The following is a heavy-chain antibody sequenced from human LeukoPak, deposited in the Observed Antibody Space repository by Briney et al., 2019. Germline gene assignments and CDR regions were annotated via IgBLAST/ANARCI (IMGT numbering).Heavy chain of an antibody. CDR2: INPNSGGT. J-gene: IGHJ5*02. D-gene: IGHD3-10*01. CDR1: GYTCTGHY. CDR3: ARGSHYYGSGSNPFNWFDP. V-gene: IGHV1-2*02. Sequence: GASVKVSCKASGYTCTGHYMHWVRQAPGQGLEWMGWINPNSGGTNYAQKFQGRVTMTRDTSISTAYMELSRLRSDDTAVYYCARGSHYYGSGSNPFNWFDPWGQGTLVTVSS.